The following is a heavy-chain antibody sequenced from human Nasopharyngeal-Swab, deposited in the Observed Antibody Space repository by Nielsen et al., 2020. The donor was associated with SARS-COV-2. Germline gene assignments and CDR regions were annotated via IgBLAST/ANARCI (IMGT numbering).Heavy chain of an antibody. Sequence: GGSLRLSCAASGFTFSSYELNWVRQAPGKGLEWVSSISSSSSYIYYADSVKGRFTISRDNAKNSLYLQMNSLRAEDTAVYYCARDLTYYYDSSGYPIWGQGTLVTVSS. J-gene: IGHJ4*02. CDR3: ARDLTYYYDSSGYPI. D-gene: IGHD3-22*01. CDR1: GFTFSSYE. V-gene: IGHV3-21*01. CDR2: ISSSSSYI.